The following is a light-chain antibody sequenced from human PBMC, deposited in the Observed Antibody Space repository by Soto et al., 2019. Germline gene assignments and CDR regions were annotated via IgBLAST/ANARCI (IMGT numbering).Light chain of an antibody. CDR1: QSVSSN. CDR2: GAS. CDR3: QHYNNWPPWT. J-gene: IGKJ1*01. Sequence: EIVMTQSPATLSVSPGERATLSCRASQSVSSNLAWYQQKPGQAPRLLIYGASTRATGIPARFSGSGSGTEFTPTISSLQSEDFAISYCQHYNNWPPWTFGQGIKVEIK. V-gene: IGKV3-15*01.